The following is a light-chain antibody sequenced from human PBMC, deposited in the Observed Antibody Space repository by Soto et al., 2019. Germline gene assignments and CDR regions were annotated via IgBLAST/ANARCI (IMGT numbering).Light chain of an antibody. CDR3: SSYTSSNTLV. CDR2: DVS. CDR1: SSDVGNYNY. Sequence: QSALTQPASVSGSPGQSITISCTGTSSDVGNYNYVSWYQQHPGKAPKLMIYDVSNRPSGVSNRFSGSKSGNTASLTISGLQAEVEANYYCSSYTSSNTLVFGGGTKVTVL. V-gene: IGLV2-14*01. J-gene: IGLJ2*01.